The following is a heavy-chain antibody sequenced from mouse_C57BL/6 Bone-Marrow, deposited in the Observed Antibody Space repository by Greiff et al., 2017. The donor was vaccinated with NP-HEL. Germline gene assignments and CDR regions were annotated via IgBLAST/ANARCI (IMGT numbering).Heavy chain of an antibody. J-gene: IGHJ2*01. Sequence: EVQRVESGGGLVKPGGSLKISCAASGFTFSDYGMHWVRQAPEKGLEWVAYISSGSSTIYYADTVQCRFTITRDKANNNLFLQMTSLSSEDTAMYYCARHYYCSRDFDYWGQGTTLTVSS. CDR1: GFTFSDYG. CDR2: ISSGSSTI. V-gene: IGHV5-17*01. D-gene: IGHD1-1*01. CDR3: ARHYYCSRDFDY.